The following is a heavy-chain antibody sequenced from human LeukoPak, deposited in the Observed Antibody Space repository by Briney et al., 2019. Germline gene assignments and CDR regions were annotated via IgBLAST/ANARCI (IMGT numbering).Heavy chain of an antibody. CDR3: ARGLSFGSLDF. J-gene: IGHJ4*02. D-gene: IGHD1-26*01. V-gene: IGHV3-33*01. CDR1: GFTLSSHG. CDR2: TWYDGSKE. Sequence: PGGSLRLSCAASGFTLSSHGMHWVRQAPGKGLEWVAGTWYDGSKEDYADSVKGRFTISRDMSKNTLNLQMNSLRVEDTAMFYCARGLSFGSLDFRGQGTLVTVSS.